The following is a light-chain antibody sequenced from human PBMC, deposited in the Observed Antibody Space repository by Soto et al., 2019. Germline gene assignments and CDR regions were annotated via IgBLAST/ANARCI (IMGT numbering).Light chain of an antibody. Sequence: QSVLTQPPSVSGAPGQRVTISCTGSSSNIGAGYDVHWYQHLPGTAPKLLIYGNSNRPSAVPDRFSGSKSGTSASLAITGLQAEDEADYYCQSYDTTLSVYVFGTGTKVTVL. V-gene: IGLV1-40*01. J-gene: IGLJ1*01. CDR1: SSNIGAGYD. CDR2: GNS. CDR3: QSYDTTLSVYV.